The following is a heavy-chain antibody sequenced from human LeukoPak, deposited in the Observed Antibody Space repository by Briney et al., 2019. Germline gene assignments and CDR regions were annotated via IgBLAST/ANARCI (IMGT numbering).Heavy chain of an antibody. V-gene: IGHV3-23*01. CDR1: GFTFSSYA. CDR3: AKDLWMIVVGDSGSPIDY. CDR2: ISVGGGST. D-gene: IGHD3-22*01. Sequence: PGGSLRLSCAASGFTFSSYAMSWVRQAPGRGLEWVSAISVGGGSTYYADCVKGRFTISRDNSKNTSYLQMNSLRAEDTAVYYCAKDLWMIVVGDSGSPIDYWGQGTLVTVSS. J-gene: IGHJ4*02.